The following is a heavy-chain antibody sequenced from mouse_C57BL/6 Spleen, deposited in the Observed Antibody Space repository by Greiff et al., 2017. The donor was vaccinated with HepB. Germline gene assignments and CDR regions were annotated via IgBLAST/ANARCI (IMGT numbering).Heavy chain of an antibody. V-gene: IGHV5-12*01. Sequence: EVHLVESGGGLVQPGGSLKLSCAASGFTFSDYYMYWVRQTPEKRLEWVAYISNGGGSTYYPDTVKGRFTISRDNAKNTLYLQMSRLKSEDTAMYYCARHGDYGSPYYAMDYWGQGTSVTVSS. J-gene: IGHJ4*01. D-gene: IGHD1-1*01. CDR2: ISNGGGST. CDR1: GFTFSDYY. CDR3: ARHGDYGSPYYAMDY.